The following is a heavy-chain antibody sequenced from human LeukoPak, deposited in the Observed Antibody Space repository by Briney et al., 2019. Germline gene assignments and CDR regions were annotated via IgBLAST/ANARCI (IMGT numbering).Heavy chain of an antibody. CDR3: ARSGGGRGSYTVDY. J-gene: IGHJ4*02. V-gene: IGHV1-8*03. CDR2: MNPNSGNT. D-gene: IGHD1-26*01. CDR1: GYTFTSYD. Sequence: ASVKVSCKASGYTFTSYDINWVRQATGQGLEWMGWMNPNSGNTGYAQKFQGRVTFTRNTSISTAYMELSSLRSEDTAVYYCARSGGGRGSYTVDYWGQGTLVTVSS.